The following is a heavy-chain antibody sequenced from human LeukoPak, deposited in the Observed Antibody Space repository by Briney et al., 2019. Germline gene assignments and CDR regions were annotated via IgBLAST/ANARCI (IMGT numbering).Heavy chain of an antibody. V-gene: IGHV3-66*01. CDR2: IYSGGST. J-gene: IGHJ4*02. CDR3: ARGQVYSGYDWDY. Sequence: PGGSLRLSCAASGFTVSSNYMSWVRQAPGKGLEWVSGIYSGGSTYSADSLKGRFTISRDNSKNTLYLQRSSLRAEDAAVYYCARGQVYSGYDWDYWGQGTLVTVSS. D-gene: IGHD5-12*01. CDR1: GFTVSSNY.